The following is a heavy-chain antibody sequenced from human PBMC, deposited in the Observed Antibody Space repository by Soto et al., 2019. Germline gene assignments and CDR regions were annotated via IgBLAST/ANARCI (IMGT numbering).Heavy chain of an antibody. D-gene: IGHD1-1*01. V-gene: IGHV3-7*01. J-gene: IGHJ5*02. CDR2: IKQDGSEK. CDR3: ARRGGEASVGWKKGVYNWFDP. CDR1: GFTFSSYW. Sequence: EVQLVESGGGLVQPGGSLRLSCAASGFTFSSYWMSWVRQAPGKGLEWVANIKQDGSEKYYVDSVKGRFTISRDNAKNSLYLQMNSLRAEDTAVYYCARRGGEASVGWKKGVYNWFDPWGQGTLVTVSS.